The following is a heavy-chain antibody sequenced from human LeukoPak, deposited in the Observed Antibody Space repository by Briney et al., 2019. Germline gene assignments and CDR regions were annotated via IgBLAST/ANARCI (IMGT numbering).Heavy chain of an antibody. V-gene: IGHV1-2*02. CDR1: GYTFTGYY. CDR3: ARDPVVPAAGYYYYMDV. Sequence: ASVKVSCKASGYTFTGYYMHWVRQAPGQGLEWMGWINPNSGGTNYAQKFQGRVTMTRDTSISTAYMEVSRLRSDDTAVYYCARDPVVPAAGYYYYMDVWGKGTTVTVSS. D-gene: IGHD2-2*01. CDR2: INPNSGGT. J-gene: IGHJ6*03.